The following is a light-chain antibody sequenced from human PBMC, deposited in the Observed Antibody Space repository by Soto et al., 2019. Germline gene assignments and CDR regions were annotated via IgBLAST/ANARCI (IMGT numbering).Light chain of an antibody. CDR1: SSDVGGYNY. V-gene: IGLV2-14*01. Sequence: QSALTQPASVSGSPGQPITISCTGTSSDVGGYNYVSWYQQHPGKAPKLMIYDVSNRPSGVSNRFSGSKSGNTASLTISGLQAEDEADYYCSSYTSSSLVVFGGGTQLTVL. CDR2: DVS. J-gene: IGLJ2*01. CDR3: SSYTSSSLVV.